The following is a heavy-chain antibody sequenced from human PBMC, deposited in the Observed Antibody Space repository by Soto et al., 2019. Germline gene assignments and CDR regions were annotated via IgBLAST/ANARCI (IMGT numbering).Heavy chain of an antibody. D-gene: IGHD6-13*01. V-gene: IGHV3-23*01. J-gene: IGHJ4*02. CDR1: GFTFSSYA. Sequence: GGSLRLSCAASGFTFSSYAMSWVRQATGKGLEWVSAISGSGGSTYYADSVKGRFTISRDNSKNTLYLQMNSLRAEDTAVYYCAKDIGPYIAAAGTGGYWGQGTLVTVSS. CDR2: ISGSGGST. CDR3: AKDIGPYIAAAGTGGY.